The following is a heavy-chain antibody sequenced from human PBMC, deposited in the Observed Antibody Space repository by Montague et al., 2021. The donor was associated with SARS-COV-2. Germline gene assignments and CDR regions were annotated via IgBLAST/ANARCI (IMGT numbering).Heavy chain of an antibody. CDR3: VRDHPYGGSRGAYDI. Sequence: SETLSLTCTVSGGSITGYYWSWLRRSPGKGLEWIAYIYDGGAVNYNPSLGSRVTISTDTSKNQLSLKVNSVTAADTAAYYCVRDHPYGGSRGAYDIWGQGTVVTVSS. CDR1: GGSITGYY. V-gene: IGHV4-59*01. CDR2: IYDGGAV. J-gene: IGHJ3*02. D-gene: IGHD4-23*01.